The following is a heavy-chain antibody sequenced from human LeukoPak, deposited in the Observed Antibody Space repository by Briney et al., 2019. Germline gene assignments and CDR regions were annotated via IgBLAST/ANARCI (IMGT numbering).Heavy chain of an antibody. CDR2: IKSKTDGGTT. CDR3: TTDYASAAANVY. CDR1: GFTFRNAW. V-gene: IGHV3-15*01. Sequence: GGSLRLSCAASGFTFRNAWMSWVRQAPGKGLEWVGRIKSKTDGGTTDYAAPVKGRFTISRDDSKNTLYLQMNSLKTEDTAVYYCTTDYASAAANVYWGQGTLVTVSS. J-gene: IGHJ4*02. D-gene: IGHD3-16*01.